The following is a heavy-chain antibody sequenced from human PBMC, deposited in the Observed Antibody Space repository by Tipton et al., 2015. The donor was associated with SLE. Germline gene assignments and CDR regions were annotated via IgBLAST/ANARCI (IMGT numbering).Heavy chain of an antibody. CDR2: INSDGSST. CDR3: ARDRLGIGIDY. D-gene: IGHD7-27*01. V-gene: IGHV3-74*01. J-gene: IGHJ4*02. Sequence: LSLTCAASGFTFSSYWMHWVRQAPGKGLVWVSRINSDGSSTSYADSVKGRFTISRDNAKNTLYLQMNSLRAEDTAVYYCARDRLGIGIDYWGQGTLVTVSS. CDR1: GFTFSSYW.